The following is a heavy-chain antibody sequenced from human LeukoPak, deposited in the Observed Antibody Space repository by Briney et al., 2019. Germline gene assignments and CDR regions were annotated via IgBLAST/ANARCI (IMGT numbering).Heavy chain of an antibody. J-gene: IGHJ6*03. D-gene: IGHD4-17*01. Sequence: GGSLRLSCAASGFTFGNYWMTWVRQPPGKGLEWVANINADGSEKYYVDSVKGRFTISRDNAKNSVYLQMNTLRAEDTALYYCARETLRYGDGTAYYSYMDVWGKGTTVTISS. CDR3: ARETLRYGDGTAYYSYMDV. V-gene: IGHV3-7*01. CDR2: INADGSEK. CDR1: GFTFGNYW.